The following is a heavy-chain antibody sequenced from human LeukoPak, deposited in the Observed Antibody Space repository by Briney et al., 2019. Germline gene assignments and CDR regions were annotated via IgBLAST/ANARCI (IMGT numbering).Heavy chain of an antibody. CDR1: GGSFSGYY. D-gene: IGHD5-12*01. V-gene: IGHV4-34*01. J-gene: IGHJ3*02. CDR3: ARDRRWLRFHGFDI. CDR2: INHSGST. Sequence: ASETLSLTCAVYGGSFSGYYWSWIRQPPGKGLEWIGEINHSGSTNYNPSLKSRVVISVDTSKNQFSLKLKSVTAADTAVYYCARDRRWLRFHGFDIWGQGTMVTVSS.